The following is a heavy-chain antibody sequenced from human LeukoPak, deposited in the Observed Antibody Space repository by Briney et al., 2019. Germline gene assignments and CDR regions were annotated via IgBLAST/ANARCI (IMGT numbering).Heavy chain of an antibody. Sequence: GAPVKVSCKASGYTFASYGISWLRQAPGQGLEWGGWVSAHSGNTKYAERVQCRASMTADTSTSTAYMELRSLRSDDTALYYCARVSCGYNCHYAMDVWGQGTTVTVSS. D-gene: IGHD5-18*01. CDR2: VSAHSGNT. V-gene: IGHV1-18*01. CDR3: ARVSCGYNCHYAMDV. CDR1: GYTFASYG. J-gene: IGHJ6*02.